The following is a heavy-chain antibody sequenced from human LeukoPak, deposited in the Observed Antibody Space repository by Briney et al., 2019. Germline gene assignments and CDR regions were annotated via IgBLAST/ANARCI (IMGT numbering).Heavy chain of an antibody. CDR3: ASFDYGDPFDY. J-gene: IGHJ4*02. D-gene: IGHD4-17*01. Sequence: GGSLRLSCAASGFVVTTSYINWVRQAPGKGLEWVSYISSSSSYTNYADSVKGRFTISRDNAKNSLYLQMNSLRAEDTAVYYCASFDYGDPFDYWGQGTLVTVSS. CDR1: GFVVTTSY. V-gene: IGHV3-11*06. CDR2: ISSSSSYT.